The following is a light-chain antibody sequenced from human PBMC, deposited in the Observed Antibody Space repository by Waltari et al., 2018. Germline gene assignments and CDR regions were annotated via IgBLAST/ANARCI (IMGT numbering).Light chain of an antibody. V-gene: IGKV3-20*01. CDR2: RAS. J-gene: IGKJ1*01. CDR3: QQHGTLPAT. Sequence: EIVLTQSPGPASLSPGERVTPPCRASQSVGSSSLAWYQQKPGQAPRLVIYRASRRATGIPDRFSGSGSGTDFSLTISRLEPEDFAVYYCQQHGTLPATFGQGTKVEIK. CDR1: QSVGSSS.